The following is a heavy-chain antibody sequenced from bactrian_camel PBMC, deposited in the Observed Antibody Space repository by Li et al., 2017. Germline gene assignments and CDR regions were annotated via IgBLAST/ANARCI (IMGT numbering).Heavy chain of an antibody. J-gene: IGHJ4*01. V-gene: IGHV3-3*01. CDR2: IYGPGGIT. D-gene: IGHD6*01. CDR1: GNLHSDYC. CDR3: AADPPVRRCGSSWEQYSYGH. Sequence: QLVESGGGPVEAGGSLRLSCAVSGNLHSDYCMGWFRQAPGKEREGVAQIYGPGGITEYDDSVKGRFTISQDYARNTVYLQVNDLKPEDTAIYYCAADPPVRRCGSSWEQYSYGHWGQGTQVTVS.